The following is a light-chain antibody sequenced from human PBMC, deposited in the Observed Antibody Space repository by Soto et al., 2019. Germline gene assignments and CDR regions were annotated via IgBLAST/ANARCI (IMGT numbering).Light chain of an antibody. Sequence: DIVLTQSPGTLSVSPGDRATLSGRASQSVSSNLAWYQQKPGQAPRLLIHGASTRATGFPARFSGSGSGTDFTLTISSLQPDDFATYYCQQYNSYSRPFGQGTKVDI. CDR3: QQYNSYSRP. V-gene: IGKV3-15*01. CDR2: GAS. J-gene: IGKJ1*01. CDR1: QSVSSN.